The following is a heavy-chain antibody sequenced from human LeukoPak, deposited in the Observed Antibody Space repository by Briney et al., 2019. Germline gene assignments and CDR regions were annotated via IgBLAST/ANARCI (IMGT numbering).Heavy chain of an antibody. Sequence: GESLKISCKGSGYSFTTYWIGWVRQMPGKGLEWMGIIYPGDSDTRYSPSFQGQVTISADKSLSTAYLQWSSLKASDTAIYYCARVLAARRLDRAFDIWGQGTRVTVSS. J-gene: IGHJ3*02. D-gene: IGHD6-6*01. CDR1: GYSFTTYW. CDR3: ARVLAARRLDRAFDI. CDR2: IYPGDSDT. V-gene: IGHV5-51*01.